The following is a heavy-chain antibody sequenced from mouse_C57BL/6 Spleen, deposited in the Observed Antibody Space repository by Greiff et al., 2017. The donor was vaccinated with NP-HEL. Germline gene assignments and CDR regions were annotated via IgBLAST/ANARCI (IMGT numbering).Heavy chain of an antibody. D-gene: IGHD1-1*01. CDR3: ARNYGSSFYFDY. CDR1: GYTFTDYN. J-gene: IGHJ2*01. CDR2: INPNNGGT. Sequence: EVKLQESGPELVKPGASVKIPCTASGYTFTDYNMDWVKQSHGKSLEWIGDINPNNGGTIYNQKFQGKATLTVDKSSSTAYMELRSLTSEDTAVYYCARNYGSSFYFDYWGQGTTLTVSS. V-gene: IGHV1-18*01.